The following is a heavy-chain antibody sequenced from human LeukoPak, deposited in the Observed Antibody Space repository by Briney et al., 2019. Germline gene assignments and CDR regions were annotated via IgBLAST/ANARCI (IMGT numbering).Heavy chain of an antibody. CDR3: AKPYYYGSGPFQH. V-gene: IGHV3-23*01. D-gene: IGHD3-10*01. CDR1: GFTFSSHA. J-gene: IGHJ1*01. CDR2: TSGSGGST. Sequence: PGGSLRLSCAASGFTFSSHAMSWVRQAPGKGLEWVSATSGSGGSTYYADSVKGRFTISRDNSKNTLYLQMNSLRAEDTAVYYCAKPYYYGSGPFQHWGQGTLVTVSS.